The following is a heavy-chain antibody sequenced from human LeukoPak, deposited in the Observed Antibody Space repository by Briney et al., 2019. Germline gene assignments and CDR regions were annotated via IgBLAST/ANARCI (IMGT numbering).Heavy chain of an antibody. CDR1: GYTFTSYA. Sequence: GASVKVSCKASGYTFTSYAMHWVRQAPGQRLEWMGWINAGNGNTKYSQKFQGRVTITRDTSASTAYMELSSLRSEDTAVYYCARDRAPRYCSGGSRGWNWFDPWGQGTLVTVSS. V-gene: IGHV1-3*01. J-gene: IGHJ5*02. CDR2: INAGNGNT. CDR3: ARDRAPRYCSGGSRGWNWFDP. D-gene: IGHD2-15*01.